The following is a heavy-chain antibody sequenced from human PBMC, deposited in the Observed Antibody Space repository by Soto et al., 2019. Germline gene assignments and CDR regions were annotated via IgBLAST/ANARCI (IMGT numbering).Heavy chain of an antibody. J-gene: IGHJ4*02. CDR3: VKAPISNAWPKFHFDH. CDR2: IRSNGGMT. CDR1: GFTFSSYA. D-gene: IGHD4-4*01. Sequence: PGGSLRLSCSASGFTFSSYAMHWVRQAPGKGLEYVSAIRSNGGMTYYADSVKGRFTLSRDNSKNAVYLQMNSLRGDDTAVYYCVKAPISNAWPKFHFDHWGQGTLVTVSS. V-gene: IGHV3-64D*06.